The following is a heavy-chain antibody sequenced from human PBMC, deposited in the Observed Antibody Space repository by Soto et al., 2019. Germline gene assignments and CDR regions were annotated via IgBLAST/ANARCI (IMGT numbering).Heavy chain of an antibody. CDR1: GYTFTGYY. Sequence: ASVKVSCKASGYTFTGYYMHWVRQAPGQGLEWMGWINPNSGGTNYAQKFQGWVTMTRDTSISTAYMELSRLRSDDMAVYYCARGGAAAPDAFDIWGQGTMVTVSS. V-gene: IGHV1-2*04. J-gene: IGHJ3*02. D-gene: IGHD6-13*01. CDR3: ARGGAAAPDAFDI. CDR2: INPNSGGT.